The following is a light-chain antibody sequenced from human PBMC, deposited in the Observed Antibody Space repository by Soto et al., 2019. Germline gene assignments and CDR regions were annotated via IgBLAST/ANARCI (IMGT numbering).Light chain of an antibody. V-gene: IGKV3-20*01. CDR2: GPS. J-gene: IGKJ1*01. CDR3: QQYVSSVT. CDR1: QSVDSSF. Sequence: EIVLTQSPGSLSLSPGERATLSCRASQSVDSSFFAWYQQKPGQAPRLLIYGPSNRATGIPDRFSGRGSGTDFTLTITGLEPEDFAVYYCQQYVSSVTFGQGTKVEIK.